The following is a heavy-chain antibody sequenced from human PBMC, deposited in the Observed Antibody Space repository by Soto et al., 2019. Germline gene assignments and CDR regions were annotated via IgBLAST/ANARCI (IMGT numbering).Heavy chain of an antibody. CDR2: MNPNSGNT. D-gene: IGHD6-6*01. J-gene: IGHJ6*02. Sequence: GASVKVSFKASGYTFTSYDINWVRQATGQGLEWMGWMNPNSGNTGYAQKFQGRVTMTRNTSISTAYMELSSLRSEDTAVYYCARAPSSSSLLYYYYYGMDVWGQGTTVTVSS. V-gene: IGHV1-8*01. CDR3: ARAPSSSSLLYYYYYGMDV. CDR1: GYTFTSYD.